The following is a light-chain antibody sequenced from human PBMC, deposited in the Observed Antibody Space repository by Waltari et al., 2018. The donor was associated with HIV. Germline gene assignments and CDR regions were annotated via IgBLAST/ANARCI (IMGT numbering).Light chain of an antibody. CDR3: SSYTSSSTLDV. J-gene: IGLJ1*01. V-gene: IGLV2-14*01. Sequence: QSALTQPASVSGSPGQSITISCTGTSSDVGGYNYVSLYQKHPGKAPKLMIYEVSNRPSGVSNRFSGSKSGNTASLTISGLQAEDEADDYCSSYTSSSTLDVFGTGTKVTVL. CDR1: SSDVGGYNY. CDR2: EVS.